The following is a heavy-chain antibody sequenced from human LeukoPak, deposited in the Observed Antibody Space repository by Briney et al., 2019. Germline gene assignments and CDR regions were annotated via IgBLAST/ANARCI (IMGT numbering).Heavy chain of an antibody. CDR3: EKAGSSGWYGVGAFDI. J-gene: IGHJ3*02. V-gene: IGHV3-9*03. CDR1: GFTFDGYA. D-gene: IGHD6-19*01. Sequence: GGSLRLSCAASGFTFDGYAMHWVRQAPGKGLEWVSGISWNSGSIGYADSVKGRFTISRDNAKNSLYLQMNSLRAEDMALYYCEKAGSSGWYGVGAFDIWGQGTMVTGSS. CDR2: ISWNSGSI.